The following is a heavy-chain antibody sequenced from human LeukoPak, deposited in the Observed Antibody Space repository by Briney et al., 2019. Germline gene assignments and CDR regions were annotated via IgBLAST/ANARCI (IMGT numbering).Heavy chain of an antibody. J-gene: IGHJ4*02. D-gene: IGHD2-2*01. CDR1: GFTFSRYS. Sequence: GGSLRLSCAASGFTFSRYSMNWVRQAPGKGLEWVSSISSSSSFIYYADSVKGRFTISRDNAKNSLYLQMNSLKAEDTAVYYCARDPPLGSCSTISCPHLDYWGQGTLVTASS. V-gene: IGHV3-21*01. CDR2: ISSSSSFI. CDR3: ARDPPLGSCSTISCPHLDY.